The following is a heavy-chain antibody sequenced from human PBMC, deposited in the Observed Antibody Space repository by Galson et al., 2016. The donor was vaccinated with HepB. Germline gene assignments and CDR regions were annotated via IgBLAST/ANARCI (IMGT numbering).Heavy chain of an antibody. V-gene: IGHV4-39*07. CDR1: GDSISNTYYY. J-gene: IGHJ6*02. D-gene: IGHD3-16*01. CDR3: ARLGGAYTRGGMDV. Sequence: ETLSLTCSVSGDSISNTYYYWGWIRQTPGKGLAWMGSLNYSGSTYYNPSLKSRLTMSQDTSKNQLYMKLYSVTAADTALCYCARLGGAYTRGGMDVWGQGITVTVSS. CDR2: LNYSGST.